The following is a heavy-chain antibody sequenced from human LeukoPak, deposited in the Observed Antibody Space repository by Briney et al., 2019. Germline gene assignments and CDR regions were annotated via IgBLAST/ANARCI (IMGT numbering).Heavy chain of an antibody. D-gene: IGHD6-19*01. Sequence: QSSETLSLTCAVYGGSFSGYYWSWIRQPPGKGLEWIGEINHSGSTNYNPSFKSRVTISVDTSKNQFSLKLSSVTAADTAVYYCAREGHSSGWYGGINWFDPWGQGTLVTVSS. CDR2: INHSGST. V-gene: IGHV4-34*01. CDR1: GGSFSGYY. CDR3: AREGHSSGWYGGINWFDP. J-gene: IGHJ5*02.